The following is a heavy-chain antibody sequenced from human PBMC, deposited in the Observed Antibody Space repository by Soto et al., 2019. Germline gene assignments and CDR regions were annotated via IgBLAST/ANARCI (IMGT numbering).Heavy chain of an antibody. CDR1: GGSISSYY. CDR2: IYYSGST. D-gene: IGHD3-22*01. Sequence: SETLSLTCTVSGGSISSYYWTWIRQPPGKGLQWIGYIYYSGSTNYNPSLKSRVTISVDTSKNQFSLKLSSVTAADTAVYYCARGPYYYDSSGYSNDAFDIWGQGTMVTVSS. V-gene: IGHV4-59*01. CDR3: ARGPYYYDSSGYSNDAFDI. J-gene: IGHJ3*02.